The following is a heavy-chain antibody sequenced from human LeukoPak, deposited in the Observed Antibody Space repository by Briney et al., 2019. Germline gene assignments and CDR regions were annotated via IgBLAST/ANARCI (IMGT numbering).Heavy chain of an antibody. D-gene: IGHD3-3*01. CDR1: GFTFSTYA. V-gene: IGHV3-23*01. CDR2: IRGSDDTT. CDR3: ARDRFLRGQPSDY. Sequence: GGSLRLSCAASGFTFSTYAMSWVRQAPGKGLEWVSSIRGSDDTTFYAESVKGRFTISRDNSKNTLYLQMNSLRAEDTAVYYCARDRFLRGQPSDYWGQGTLVTVPS. J-gene: IGHJ4*02.